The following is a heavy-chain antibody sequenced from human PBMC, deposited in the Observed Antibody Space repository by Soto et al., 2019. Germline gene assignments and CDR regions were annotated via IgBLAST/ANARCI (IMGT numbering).Heavy chain of an antibody. CDR2: INHSGST. D-gene: IGHD3-3*01. CDR3: ARHGSSYDFWSGYYFGGGMDV. J-gene: IGHJ6*02. CDR1: GGSFSGYY. V-gene: IGHV4-34*01. Sequence: SETLSLTCAVYGGSFSGYYWSWIRQPPGKGLEWIGEINHSGSTNYNPSLKSRVTISVDTSKNQFSLKLSSVTAVDTAVYYCARHGSSYDFWSGYYFGGGMDVWGQGTTVTV.